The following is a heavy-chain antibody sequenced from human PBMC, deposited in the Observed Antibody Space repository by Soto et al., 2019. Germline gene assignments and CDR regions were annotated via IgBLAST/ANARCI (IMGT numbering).Heavy chain of an antibody. D-gene: IGHD6-19*01. J-gene: IGHJ6*02. V-gene: IGHV1-3*01. CDR2: INAGNGNT. CDR3: AGGGVAGLYYHYGMDV. CDR1: GYTFTSYA. Sequence: ASVKVSCKASGYTFTSYAMHWVRQAPGQRLEWMGWINAGNGNTKYSQKFQGRVTITRDTSASTAYMELSSLRSEDTAVYYCAGGGVAGLYYHYGMDVWGQGTTVTVSS.